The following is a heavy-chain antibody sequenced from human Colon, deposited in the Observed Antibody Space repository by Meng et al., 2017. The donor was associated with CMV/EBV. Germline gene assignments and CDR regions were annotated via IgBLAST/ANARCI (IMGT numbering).Heavy chain of an antibody. V-gene: IGHV3-30*02. J-gene: IGHJ5*02. CDR1: GFVFRSYG. CDR2: IGYDGNNK. D-gene: IGHD1-26*01. CDR3: ARDGLWEGKIEGVPGADA. Sequence: GESLKISCAASGFVFRSYGMHWVRQAPGKGLEWVANIGYDGNNKYYGDSVKGRFTVSRDNSKNTLDLQIDSLRPEDTAGYYCARDGLWEGKIEGVPGADAWGQGTLVTVSS.